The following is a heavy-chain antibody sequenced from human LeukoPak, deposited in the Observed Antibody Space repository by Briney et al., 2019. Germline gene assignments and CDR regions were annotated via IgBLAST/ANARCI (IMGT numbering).Heavy chain of an antibody. Sequence: PSETLSLTCTVSGGSIRSYYWSWIRQPPGKGLEWIGYIYYSGSTNYNPSLKSRVTISVDTSKNQFSLKLSSVTAADTAVYYCARLSMVRGVFDYWGQGTLVTVSS. J-gene: IGHJ4*02. CDR1: GGSIRSYY. CDR3: ARLSMVRGVFDY. CDR2: IYYSGST. D-gene: IGHD3-10*01. V-gene: IGHV4-59*08.